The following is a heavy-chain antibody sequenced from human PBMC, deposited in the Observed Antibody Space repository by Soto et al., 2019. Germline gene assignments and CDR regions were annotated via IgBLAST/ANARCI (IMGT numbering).Heavy chain of an antibody. V-gene: IGHV1-8*01. D-gene: IGHD6-19*01. Sequence: ASVKVSCKASGYTFTSYDINWVRQATGQGLEWMGWMNPNSGNTSYAQKFQGRVTMTRNTSISTAYMELRSLRSDDTAVYYCARVVAGIHVPGHLAYWGQRTLVTVSS. J-gene: IGHJ4*02. CDR1: GYTFTSYD. CDR3: ARVVAGIHVPGHLAY. CDR2: MNPNSGNT.